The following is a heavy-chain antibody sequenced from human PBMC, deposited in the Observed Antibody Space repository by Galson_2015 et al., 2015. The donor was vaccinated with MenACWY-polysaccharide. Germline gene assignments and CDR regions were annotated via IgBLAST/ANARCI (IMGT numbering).Heavy chain of an antibody. V-gene: IGHV3-74*01. CDR1: GFTFSSYW. J-gene: IGHJ4*02. CDR3: ARDLYPTTYYSDSSPLSDY. Sequence: SLRLSCAASGFTFSSYWMHWVRQAPGKGLVRVSRIYSDGSDTTYADSVKGRFTVSRDNAKNTLYLQMNSLRAEDTAVYYCARDLYPTTYYSDSSPLSDYWGQGTLVTVSS. D-gene: IGHD3-22*01. CDR2: IYSDGSDT.